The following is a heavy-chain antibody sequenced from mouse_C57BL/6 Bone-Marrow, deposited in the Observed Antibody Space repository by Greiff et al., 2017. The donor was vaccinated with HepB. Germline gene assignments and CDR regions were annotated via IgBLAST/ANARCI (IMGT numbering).Heavy chain of an antibody. D-gene: IGHD2-5*01. J-gene: IGHJ4*01. Sequence: QVQLKESGAELVMPGASVKLSCKASGYTFTSYWMHWVKQRPGQGLEWIGEIDPSDSYTNYNQKFKGKSTLTVDKSSSTAYMQLSSLTSEDSAVYYCARGGYSNYDAMDYWGQGTSVTVSS. CDR1: GYTFTSYW. CDR2: IDPSDSYT. V-gene: IGHV1-69*01. CDR3: ARGGYSNYDAMDY.